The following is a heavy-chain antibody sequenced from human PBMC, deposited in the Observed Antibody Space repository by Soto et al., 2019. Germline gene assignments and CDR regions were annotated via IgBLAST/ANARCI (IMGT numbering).Heavy chain of an antibody. CDR1: GLSFSNYW. V-gene: IGHV3-7*04. J-gene: IGHJ4*02. CDR2: IKQDGSEM. Sequence: EVQLAESGGGLVQPGGSLRLSCADSGLSFSNYWMSWVRQAPGKGLEWVANIKQDGSEMAYVDSVKGRFSISRDNPKKSRYRQMDGVRAEDTAVYYGARGVAVGCFYLNYWGQGTRVTVSS. D-gene: IGHD6-19*01. CDR3: ARGVAVGCFYLNY.